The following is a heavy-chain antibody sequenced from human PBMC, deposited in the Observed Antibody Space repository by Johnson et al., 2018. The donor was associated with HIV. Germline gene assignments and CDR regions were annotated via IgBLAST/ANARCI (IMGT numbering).Heavy chain of an antibody. D-gene: IGHD1-1*01. CDR3: AKASHWAFDI. CDR1: GFTFSRYG. Sequence: QVQVVESGGGVVQRGGSLRLSCAASGFTFSRYGMHWVRQAPGKGLEWMAFIRYDGSNKYYVDSVKGRFTISRDNSKNTLYLQMNSLRGEDTAVYYCAKASHWAFDIWGQGTMVTVSS. CDR2: IRYDGSNK. J-gene: IGHJ3*02. V-gene: IGHV3-30*02.